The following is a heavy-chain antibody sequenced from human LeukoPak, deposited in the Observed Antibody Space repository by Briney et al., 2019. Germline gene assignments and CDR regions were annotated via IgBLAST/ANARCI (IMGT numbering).Heavy chain of an antibody. Sequence: HTGGSLRLSCAASGFTFSSYAMSWVRQAPGKGLEWVSAISGSGGSTYYADSVKGRFTISRDNSKNTLYLQMNSLRAEDTAVYYCAKNLGRIAARPGYWGQGTLVTVSS. CDR3: AKNLGRIAARPGY. D-gene: IGHD6-6*01. CDR2: ISGSGGST. J-gene: IGHJ4*02. CDR1: GFTFSSYA. V-gene: IGHV3-23*01.